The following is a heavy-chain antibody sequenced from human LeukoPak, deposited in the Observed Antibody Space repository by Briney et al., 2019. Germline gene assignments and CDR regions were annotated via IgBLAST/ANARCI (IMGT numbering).Heavy chain of an antibody. J-gene: IGHJ4*02. Sequence: SETLSLTCAVSGGSISSGGYSWSWIRQPPGKGLEWIGYIYHSGSTYYNPSLKSRVTISVVRSKNQFSLKLSSVTAADTAVYYCARADNYYDSSGYVAPYYFDYWGQGTLVTVSP. CDR1: GGSISSGGYS. CDR3: ARADNYYDSSGYVAPYYFDY. CDR2: IYHSGST. D-gene: IGHD3-22*01. V-gene: IGHV4-30-2*01.